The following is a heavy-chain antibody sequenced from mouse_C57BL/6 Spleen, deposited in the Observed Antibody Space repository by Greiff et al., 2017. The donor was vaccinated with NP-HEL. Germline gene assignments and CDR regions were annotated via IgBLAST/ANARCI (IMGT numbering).Heavy chain of an antibody. CDR3: ARMVGYSKAMDY. D-gene: IGHD2-5*01. V-gene: IGHV8-8*01. Sequence: QVTLKESGPGILQPAKTLSLTCSSSGFSLSTFGMGVGWLRQPPGLGLEWLVYIWWDDDKYNNPALKIRVTISKDTSNNQVCLKIANVDAADTATYYCARMVGYSKAMDYWGQGTSVTVSS. CDR2: IWWDDDK. J-gene: IGHJ4*01. CDR1: GFSLSTFGMG.